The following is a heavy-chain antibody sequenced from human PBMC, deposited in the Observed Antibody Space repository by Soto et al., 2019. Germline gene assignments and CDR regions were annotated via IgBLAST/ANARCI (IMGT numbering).Heavy chain of an antibody. J-gene: IGHJ4*02. CDR1: GFTFDDFG. V-gene: IGHV3-30*18. CDR3: AKEMFPRTVLDSSSPWGDY. Sequence: ESGGGVVQLGTPLKLSCAAPGFTFDDFGFHWVRQAPGKGLEWVATLSYDGSHEYYADSVKGRFTIPRDNSKITLYLQMNSLKTEDTAMYYCAKEMFPRTVLDSSSPWGDYWGQGTLVTVSS. CDR2: LSYDGSHE. D-gene: IGHD3-22*01.